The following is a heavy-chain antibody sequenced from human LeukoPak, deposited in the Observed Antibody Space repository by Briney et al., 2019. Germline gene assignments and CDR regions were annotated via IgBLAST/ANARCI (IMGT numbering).Heavy chain of an antibody. D-gene: IGHD6-19*01. V-gene: IGHV1-18*01. CDR1: GYTFTSYG. J-gene: IGHJ4*02. Sequence: ASVKVSCKASGYTFTSYGISWVRQAPGQGLEWMGWISAYNGNTNYAQKLQGRVTMTTDTSTSTAYMELRSLRSDDTAVYYCARSSAAWYSSGWAAGRVFDYWGQGTLVTVSS. CDR2: ISAYNGNT. CDR3: ARSSAAWYSSGWAAGRVFDY.